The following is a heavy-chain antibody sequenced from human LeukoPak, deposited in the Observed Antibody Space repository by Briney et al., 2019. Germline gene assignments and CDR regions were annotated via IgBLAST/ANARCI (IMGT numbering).Heavy chain of an antibody. Sequence: MASQTLSLTCTVSGGSISSGGYYWSWIRQHPGKGLEWIGYIYYSGSTYYNPSLKSRVTISVDTSKNQFSLKLSSVPAADTAVYYCARAVRASGCHDYWGQGTLVTVSS. CDR1: GGSISSGGYY. J-gene: IGHJ4*02. D-gene: IGHD6-19*01. V-gene: IGHV4-31*03. CDR3: ARAVRASGCHDY. CDR2: IYYSGST.